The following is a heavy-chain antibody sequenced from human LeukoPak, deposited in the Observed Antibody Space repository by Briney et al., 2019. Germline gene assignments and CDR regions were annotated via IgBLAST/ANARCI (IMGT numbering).Heavy chain of an antibody. CDR3: ARDEQQLVPLYWFDP. CDR2: IWYDGSNK. D-gene: IGHD6-13*01. V-gene: IGHV3-33*01. Sequence: GGSLRLSCAASGFTFSSYGMHWVRQAPGKGLEWVAVIWYDGSNKYYADSEKGRFTISRDNSKNTLYLQMNSLRAEDTAVYYCARDEQQLVPLYWFDPWGQGTLVTVSS. J-gene: IGHJ5*02. CDR1: GFTFSSYG.